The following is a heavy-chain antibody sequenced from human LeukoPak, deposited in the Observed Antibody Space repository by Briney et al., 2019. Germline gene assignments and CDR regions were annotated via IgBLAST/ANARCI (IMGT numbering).Heavy chain of an antibody. J-gene: IGHJ6*02. CDR2: IYSGVGT. Sequence: PGGSLRLSCAASGFTFRNYAMHWVRQAPGKGLEWVSAIYSGVGTNYADSVKGRFTISRDNSRNTLYLQMNSLRAEDTAVYYCVRAENGMDVWGRGTAVTVS. V-gene: IGHV3-53*01. CDR1: GFTFRNYA. CDR3: VRAENGMDV.